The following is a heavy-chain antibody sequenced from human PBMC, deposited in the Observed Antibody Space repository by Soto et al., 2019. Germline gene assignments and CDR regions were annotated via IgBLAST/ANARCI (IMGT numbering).Heavy chain of an antibody. J-gene: IGHJ3*02. CDR1: GYSFRSKW. Sequence: PGESLKTACRGSGYSFRSKWISLVRQRSGEGLGLMGRIGPSESYINYSTSFQGLVTISAGQSISTAYPLWRSLKASDTAMYYCAIDADYDFCSGYFLLGAFDIWGQGTMVTVSS. CDR2: IGPSESYI. D-gene: IGHD3-3*01. CDR3: AIDADYDFCSGYFLLGAFDI. V-gene: IGHV5-10-1*04.